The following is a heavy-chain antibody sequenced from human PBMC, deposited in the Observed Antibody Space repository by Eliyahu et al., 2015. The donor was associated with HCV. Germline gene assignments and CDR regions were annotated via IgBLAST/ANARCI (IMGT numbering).Heavy chain of an antibody. D-gene: IGHD3-10*01. CDR3: ARDYYGSGPYESVNWFDP. V-gene: IGHV3-74*01. CDR2: INSDGSST. J-gene: IGHJ5*02. Sequence: EVQLVESGGGLVQPGGSLRLSCAASGFTFSSYXMHWVRQAPGKGLVWVSRINSDGSSTSYADSVKGRFTISRDNAKNTLYLQMNSLRAEDTAVYYCARDYYGSGPYESVNWFDPWGQGTLVTVSS. CDR1: GFTFSSYX.